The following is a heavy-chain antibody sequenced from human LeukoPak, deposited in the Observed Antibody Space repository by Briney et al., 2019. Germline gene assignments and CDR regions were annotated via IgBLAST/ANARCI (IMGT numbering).Heavy chain of an antibody. CDR1: EYTYY. J-gene: IGHJ3*02. V-gene: IGHV1-46*01. CDR3: AISTNDAFDI. CDR2: INPSGGST. D-gene: IGHD1-14*01. Sequence: GASVKVSSKASEYTYYMHWVRKAPGQGLEWMGIINPSGGSTSYTQKFQGRVTMTRDTSTSTVYMELSSLRSEDTAVYYCAISTNDAFDIWGQGTMVTVSS.